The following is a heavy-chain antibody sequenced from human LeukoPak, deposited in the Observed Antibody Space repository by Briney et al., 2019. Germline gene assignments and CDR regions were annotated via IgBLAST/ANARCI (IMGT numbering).Heavy chain of an antibody. D-gene: IGHD1-26*01. CDR2: INPNSGGT. V-gene: IGHV1-2*02. CDR1: GYTFTDHY. Sequence: ALVKVSCKASGYTFTDHYMHWVRQAPGQGLEWMAWINPNSGGTKYAQKFKGRVTMTRDTSISTAYMELSSLRSDDTAVYYCAGRPLGIEYAFAIWGQGTMVTVSS. CDR3: AGRPLGIEYAFAI. J-gene: IGHJ3*02.